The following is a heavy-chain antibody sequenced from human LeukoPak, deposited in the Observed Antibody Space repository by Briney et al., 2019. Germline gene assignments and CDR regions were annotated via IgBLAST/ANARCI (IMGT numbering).Heavy chain of an antibody. CDR3: ARGSTVTYYYMDV. CDR1: GGSISSYY. D-gene: IGHD4-17*01. J-gene: IGHJ6*03. Sequence: TPSETLSLTCTVSGGSISSYYWSWIRQPPGKGLELIGYIYYSGSTNYNPSLESRVTITVDTSKNQFSLKLSSVTAADTAVYYCARGSTVTYYYMDVWGKGTTVTVSS. CDR2: IYYSGST. V-gene: IGHV4-59*01.